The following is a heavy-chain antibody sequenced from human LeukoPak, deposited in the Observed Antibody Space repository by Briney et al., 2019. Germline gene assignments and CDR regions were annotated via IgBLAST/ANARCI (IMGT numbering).Heavy chain of an antibody. CDR3: ARFETAGGDAFDI. D-gene: IGHD3-16*01. Sequence: GGSLRLSCAASGFTFSDYYMSWIRQAPGKGLEWVSYISSSSSYTNYADSVKGRFTISRDKAKNSLSLQMNSLRAEDTAVYYCARFETAGGDAFDIWGQGTMVTVSS. CDR1: GFTFSDYY. CDR2: ISSSSSYT. V-gene: IGHV3-11*06. J-gene: IGHJ3*02.